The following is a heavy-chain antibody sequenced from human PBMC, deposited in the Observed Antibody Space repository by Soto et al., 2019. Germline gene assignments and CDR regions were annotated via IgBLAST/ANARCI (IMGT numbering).Heavy chain of an antibody. CDR3: ARHGANSRNYSEYFQH. J-gene: IGHJ1*01. V-gene: IGHV4-39*01. D-gene: IGHD1-26*01. CDR1: GDSISSSTYF. CDR2: IDYSGTT. Sequence: QLQLQESGPGLVKASETLSLICTVSGDSISSSTYFWGWIRQPPGQGLEWIGSIDYSGTTYYNTSIRTRATISVETSKNQFSLMLTSVTAADTAVYYCARHGANSRNYSEYFQHWGQGTLVTVSS.